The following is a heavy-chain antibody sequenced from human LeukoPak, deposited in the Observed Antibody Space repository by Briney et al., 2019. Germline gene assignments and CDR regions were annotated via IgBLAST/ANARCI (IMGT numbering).Heavy chain of an antibody. Sequence: SETLSLTCTVSGGSISGWYWSWIRQPPGKGLEWIGNIYGSGYTNYNPSLKSRVTMSIDTSKNHFSLKLSSVTAADTAVYYCARRVGSSSWYLALGWFDPWGQGTLVTVSS. J-gene: IGHJ5*02. V-gene: IGHV4-59*12. D-gene: IGHD6-13*01. CDR3: ARRVGSSSWYLALGWFDP. CDR2: IYGSGYT. CDR1: GGSISGWY.